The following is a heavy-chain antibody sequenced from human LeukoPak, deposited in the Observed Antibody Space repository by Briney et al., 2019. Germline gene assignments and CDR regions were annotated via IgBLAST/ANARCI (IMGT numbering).Heavy chain of an antibody. CDR2: IYHSGST. CDR3: ARVSPIWTGTNWFDP. V-gene: IGHV4-38-2*02. D-gene: IGHD3/OR15-3a*01. J-gene: IGHJ5*02. Sequence: SXTLSLTCTVSGYSISSGYYWGWIRPPPGKGLEWIGSIYHSGSTYYNPSLKSRVTISVDTSKNHFSLKLSSVTAADTAVYYCARVSPIWTGTNWFDPWGQGTLVTVSS. CDR1: GYSISSGYY.